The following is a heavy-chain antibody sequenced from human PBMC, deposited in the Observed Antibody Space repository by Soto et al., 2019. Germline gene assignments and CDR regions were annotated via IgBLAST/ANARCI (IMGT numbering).Heavy chain of an antibody. D-gene: IGHD2-21*02. CDR1: GFTFSSYA. Sequence: EVQLLESGGGLVQPGGSLRLSCAASGFTFSSYAMSWVRQAPGKGLEWVSAISGSGGSTYYADSVKGRFTISRDNSKNTLYLQMNSLRAEDTAVYYCAKHRVCGGDYYSAAEYFQHWGQGTLVTVSS. V-gene: IGHV3-23*01. CDR2: ISGSGGST. CDR3: AKHRVCGGDYYSAAEYFQH. J-gene: IGHJ1*01.